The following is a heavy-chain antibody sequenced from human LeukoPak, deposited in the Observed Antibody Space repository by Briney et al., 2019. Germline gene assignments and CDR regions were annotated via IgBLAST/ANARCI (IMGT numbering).Heavy chain of an antibody. CDR3: ARGAVTTNYYYYGMDV. V-gene: IGHV3-33*01. J-gene: IGHJ6*02. D-gene: IGHD4-17*01. CDR2: IWYDGSNK. CDR1: GFTFSSYG. Sequence: GGSLRLSCAASGFTFSSYGMHWVRQAPGKGLEWVAVIWYDGSNKYYTGSVKGRFTISRDNSKNTLYLQMNSLRVEDTAVYYCARGAVTTNYYYYGMDVWGQGTTVTVSS.